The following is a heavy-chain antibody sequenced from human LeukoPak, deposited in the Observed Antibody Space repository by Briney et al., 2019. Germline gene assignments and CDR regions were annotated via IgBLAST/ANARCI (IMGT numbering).Heavy chain of an antibody. CDR1: GGSVSSGSYY. D-gene: IGHD3-3*01. J-gene: IGHJ4*02. V-gene: IGHV4-61*01. CDR2: IYYSGGT. CDR3: ARVSISLFGVVTAHFDS. Sequence: SETLSLTCTVSGGSVSSGSYYWSWIRQPPGKGLEWIGYIYYSGGTNYNPSLKSRVTISVDTSKNQFSLNLRSVTTADTAVYYCARVSISLFGVVTAHFDSWGQGTLVAVSS.